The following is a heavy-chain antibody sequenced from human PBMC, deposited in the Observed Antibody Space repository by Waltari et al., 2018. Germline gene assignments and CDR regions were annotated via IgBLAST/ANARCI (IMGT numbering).Heavy chain of an antibody. CDR2: IYNSGNRR. D-gene: IGHD3-16*01. V-gene: IGHV3-23*03. CDR3: AKEVVGGTSSYDYIWGSPHFDH. Sequence: EVQLLESGGSLVQPGGSLRVSCAASGFTFSSYPMSWVRQAPGKGLEWVSVIYNSGNRRHYADSVKGRFSISRDNAKNTLYLQMNNLRVEDTAIYYCAKEVVGGTSSYDYIWGSPHFDHWGRGTLVTVSS. J-gene: IGHJ4*02. CDR1: GFTFSSYP.